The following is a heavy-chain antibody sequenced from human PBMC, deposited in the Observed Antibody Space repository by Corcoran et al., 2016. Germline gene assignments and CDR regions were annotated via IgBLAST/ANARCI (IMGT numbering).Heavy chain of an antibody. D-gene: IGHD4-17*01. J-gene: IGHJ2*01. Sequence: QVQLVQSGAEVKKPGASVKVSCKASGYTFTGYYMHRVRQAPGQGLEWMGWINPNSGGTNCAQKFQGRVTMTRDTSISTAYMELRRLRSDDTAVYYWARDRASGDYGDGYFDLWGRGTLVTVSS. CDR2: INPNSGGT. CDR1: GYTFTGYY. V-gene: IGHV1-2*02. CDR3: ARDRASGDYGDGYFDL.